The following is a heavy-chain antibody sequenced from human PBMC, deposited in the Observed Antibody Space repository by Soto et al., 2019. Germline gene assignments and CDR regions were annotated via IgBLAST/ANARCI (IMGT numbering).Heavy chain of an antibody. Sequence: QVQLQESGPGLVKPSQTLSLTCTVSGGSISSGDYYWSWIRQPPGKGLEWIGYINYSGSTYYNPSLKSRLTLSLDTTKNQFSLKLSSVTATDTAVYYCARIEGATSGWFDPWGQGTLVTVSS. CDR1: GGSISSGDYY. D-gene: IGHD1-26*01. CDR2: INYSGST. CDR3: ARIEGATSGWFDP. J-gene: IGHJ5*02. V-gene: IGHV4-30-4*01.